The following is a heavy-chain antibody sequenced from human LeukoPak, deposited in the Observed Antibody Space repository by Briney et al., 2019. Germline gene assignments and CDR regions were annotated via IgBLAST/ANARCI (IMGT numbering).Heavy chain of an antibody. CDR3: ARDRVVVVPRRKYYFDY. D-gene: IGHD2-21*01. CDR2: IYTSGST. V-gene: IGHV4-61*02. CDR1: GGSISSGSHY. J-gene: IGHJ4*02. Sequence: SQTLSLTCTVSGGSISSGSHYWSWIRQPAGKGLEWIGRIYTSGSTNYNPSLKSRVTISVDTSKNQFSLKLSSVTAADTALYYCARDRVVVVPRRKYYFDYWGQGTLVTVSS.